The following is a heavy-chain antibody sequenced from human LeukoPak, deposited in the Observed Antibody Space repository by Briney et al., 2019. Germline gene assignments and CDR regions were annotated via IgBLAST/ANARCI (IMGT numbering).Heavy chain of an antibody. CDR1: GGSISSSSYY. J-gene: IGHJ5*02. CDR3: ARQWDTAMAVDP. Sequence: SETLSLTCTVSGGSISSSSYYWGWIRQPPGKGLEWIGSIYYSGSTYYNPSLKSRVTISVDTSKNQFSLKLSSVTAADTAVYYCARQWDTAMAVDPWGQGTLVTVSS. V-gene: IGHV4-39*01. CDR2: IYYSGST. D-gene: IGHD5-18*01.